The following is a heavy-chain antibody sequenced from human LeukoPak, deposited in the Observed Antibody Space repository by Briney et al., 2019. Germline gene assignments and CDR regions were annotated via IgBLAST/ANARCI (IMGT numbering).Heavy chain of an antibody. CDR1: GFTFSNAW. CDR3: ARDPLRGDYDY. CDR2: IKSKTDGGTT. J-gene: IGHJ4*02. Sequence: PGGSLRLSCAASGFTFSNAWMSWVRQAPGKGLEWVGRIKSKTDGGTTDYAAPVKGRFTISRDDSKNTLYLQMNSLKAEDTAVYYCARDPLRGDYDYWGQGTLVTVSS. D-gene: IGHD4-17*01. V-gene: IGHV3-15*01.